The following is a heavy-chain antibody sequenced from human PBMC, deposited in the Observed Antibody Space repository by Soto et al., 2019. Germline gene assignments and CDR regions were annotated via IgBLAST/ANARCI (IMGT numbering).Heavy chain of an antibody. J-gene: IGHJ5*02. CDR1: GGSISSYY. Sequence: SETLSLTCTVSGGSISSYYWSWIRQPPGKGLEWIGYIYYSGSTNYNPSLKSRVTISVDTSKNQFSLKLSSVTAADTAVYYCARHSSGWIGVYNWFDPWGQGTLVTVSS. D-gene: IGHD6-19*01. CDR3: ARHSSGWIGVYNWFDP. CDR2: IYYSGST. V-gene: IGHV4-59*08.